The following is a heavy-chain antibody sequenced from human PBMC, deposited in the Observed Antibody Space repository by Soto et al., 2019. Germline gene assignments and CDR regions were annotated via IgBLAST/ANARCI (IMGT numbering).Heavy chain of an antibody. D-gene: IGHD2-15*01. CDR3: AKDIRSGYCSGGSCSGPMDV. V-gene: IGHV3-9*01. CDR1: GFTFDDYA. Sequence: SLRLSCAASGFTFDDYAMHWVRQAPGKGLEWVSGISWNSGSIGYADSVKGRFTISRDNAKNSLYLQMNSLRAEDTALYYCAKDIRSGYCSGGSCSGPMDVWGKGTTVTVSS. J-gene: IGHJ6*03. CDR2: ISWNSGSI.